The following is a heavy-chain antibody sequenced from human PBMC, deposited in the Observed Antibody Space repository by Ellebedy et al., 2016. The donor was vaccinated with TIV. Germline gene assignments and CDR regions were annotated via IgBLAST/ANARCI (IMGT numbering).Heavy chain of an antibody. D-gene: IGHD3-9*01. J-gene: IGHJ2*01. V-gene: IGHV4-59*01. CDR3: AREYYDILTGFFGFDL. CDR2: IYYSGST. Sequence: MPSETLSLTCTVSGGSISSYYWSWIRQPPGQGLEWIGYIYYSGSTNYNPSLKSRVTISVDTSKNQFSLKLSSVPAADTAVYYCAREYYDILTGFFGFDLWGRGTLVTVSS. CDR1: GGSISSYY.